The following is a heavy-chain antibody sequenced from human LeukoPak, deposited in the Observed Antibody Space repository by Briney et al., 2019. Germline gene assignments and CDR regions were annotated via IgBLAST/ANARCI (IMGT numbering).Heavy chain of an antibody. J-gene: IGHJ4*02. Sequence: PSETLSLTCTVSGGSISSNNYFWGWIRQPPGKELEWIGSIYDSGSTYYNPSLKSRVTISVDTSKNQFSLKLNSVTAADTAMYYCQSRFLEWLLDYWGQGTLVTVSS. CDR3: QSRFLEWLLDY. V-gene: IGHV4-39*01. D-gene: IGHD3-3*01. CDR1: GGSISSNNYF. CDR2: IYDSGST.